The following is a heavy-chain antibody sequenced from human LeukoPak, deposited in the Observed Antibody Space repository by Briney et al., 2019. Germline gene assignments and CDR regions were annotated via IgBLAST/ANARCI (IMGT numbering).Heavy chain of an antibody. CDR2: MTTLSGYI. CDR3: ARNWATWAVAGTRYFDY. D-gene: IGHD6-19*01. V-gene: IGHV3-21*01. CDR1: GFNFGSYS. Sequence: PGGSLRLSCAASGFNFGSYSMNWVRQAPGKGLEWVSSMTTLSGYINYADSVKGRFTISRDNAKNSLYLQMNSLRAEDTAVYYCARNWATWAVAGTRYFDYWGQGTLVTVSS. J-gene: IGHJ4*02.